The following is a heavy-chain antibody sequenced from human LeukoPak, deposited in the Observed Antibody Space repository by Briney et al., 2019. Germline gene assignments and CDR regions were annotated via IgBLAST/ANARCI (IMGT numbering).Heavy chain of an antibody. J-gene: IGHJ4*02. CDR1: GGSISSYY. V-gene: IGHV4-59*12. D-gene: IGHD6-19*01. CDR3: ARELSSGWYRYYFDY. CDR2: IYYSGST. Sequence: SETLSLTCTVSGGSISSYYWSWIRQPPGKGLEWIGYIYYSGSTNYNPSLKSRVTMSVDTSKNQFSLKLSSVTAADTAVYYCARELSSGWYRYYFDYWGQGTLVTVSS.